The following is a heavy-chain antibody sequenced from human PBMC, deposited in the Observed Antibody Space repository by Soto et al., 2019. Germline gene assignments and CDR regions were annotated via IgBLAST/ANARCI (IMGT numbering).Heavy chain of an antibody. D-gene: IGHD6-19*01. CDR3: ARGMAGTGWEFDY. Sequence: SETLSLTCAVYGGSFSGYYWSWIRQPPGKGLEWIGEINHSGSTNYNPSLKSRVTISVDTSKNQFSLKLSSVTAADTAVYYCARGMAGTGWEFDYRGQGTLVTVSS. J-gene: IGHJ4*02. CDR2: INHSGST. CDR1: GGSFSGYY. V-gene: IGHV4-34*01.